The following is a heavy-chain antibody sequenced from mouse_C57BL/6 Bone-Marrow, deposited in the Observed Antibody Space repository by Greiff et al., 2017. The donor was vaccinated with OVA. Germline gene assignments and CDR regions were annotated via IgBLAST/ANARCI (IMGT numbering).Heavy chain of an antibody. CDR1: GFTFSSYG. CDR2: ISSGGSYT. V-gene: IGHV5-6*01. J-gene: IGHJ2*01. CDR3: ARHLTYYFDY. Sequence: EVQLVESGGDLVKPGGSLKLSCAASGFTFSSYGMSWVRQTPDKRLEWVATISSGGSYTYYPDSVKGRFTISRDNAKNTLYLQMSSLKSEDTAMYYCARHLTYYFDYWGQGTTLTVSS.